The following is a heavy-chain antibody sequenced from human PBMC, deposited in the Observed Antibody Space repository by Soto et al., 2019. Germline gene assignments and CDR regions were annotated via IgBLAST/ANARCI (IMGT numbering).Heavy chain of an antibody. CDR1: GGSVNTYY. CDR2: IYYSGNT. D-gene: IGHD1-26*01. J-gene: IGHJ4*02. Sequence: SETLSLTCTVSGGSVNTYYWSWIRQPPGKGLEWIGYIYYSGNTNYNPSLKSRVTISVDTSKNQFSLKLSSMTAADTAVYVCARGRPSELYDYWGQGTLVTVSS. V-gene: IGHV4-59*02. CDR3: ARGRPSELYDY.